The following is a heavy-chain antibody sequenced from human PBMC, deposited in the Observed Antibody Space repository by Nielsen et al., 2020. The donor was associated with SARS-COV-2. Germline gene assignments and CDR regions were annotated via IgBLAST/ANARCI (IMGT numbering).Heavy chain of an antibody. D-gene: IGHD3-22*01. J-gene: IGHJ6*02. CDR2: IKSKTDGGTT. V-gene: IGHV3-15*01. CDR1: GFTFSNAW. Sequence: GESLKISCAASGFTFSNAWMSWVRQAPGKGLEWVGRIKSKTDGGTTDYAAPVKGRFTISRDDSKNTLYLQMNSLRAEDTAVYYCARDRNQYDTTGHPRPGGYGVDVWGQGTAVTVSS. CDR3: ARDRNQYDTTGHPRPGGYGVDV.